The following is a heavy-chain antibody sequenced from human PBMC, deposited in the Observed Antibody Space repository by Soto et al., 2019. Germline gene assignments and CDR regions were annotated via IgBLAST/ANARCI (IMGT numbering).Heavy chain of an antibody. J-gene: IGHJ6*02. CDR1: GYTFSNSW. CDR3: ASDLVGASDSYGLDV. D-gene: IGHD1-26*01. Sequence: PGESLKISCKASGYTFSNSWIGWVRQMPGKGLEWMGFIFPGDSDTRYSPPFQGRFIISRDNSKNRLYLQMNSLRAEDTAVYYCASDLVGASDSYGLDVWGQGTPVTVSS. CDR2: IFPGDSDT. V-gene: IGHV5-51*01.